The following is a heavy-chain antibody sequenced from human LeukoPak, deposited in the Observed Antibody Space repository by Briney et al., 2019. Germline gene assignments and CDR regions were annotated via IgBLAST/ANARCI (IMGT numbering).Heavy chain of an antibody. Sequence: PSETLSLTCTVSGGSISSSSYYWGWIRQPPGKGLEWIGSIYYSGSTYYNPSLKSRVTISVDTSKNQFSLKLSSVTAADTAVYYCARDSGSSGLDYWGQGTLVTVSS. CDR1: GGSISSSSYY. V-gene: IGHV4-39*07. J-gene: IGHJ4*02. CDR3: ARDSGSSGLDY. D-gene: IGHD6-19*01. CDR2: IYYSGST.